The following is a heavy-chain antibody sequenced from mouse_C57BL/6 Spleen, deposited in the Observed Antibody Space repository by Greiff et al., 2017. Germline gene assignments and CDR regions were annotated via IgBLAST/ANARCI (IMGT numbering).Heavy chain of an antibody. V-gene: IGHV1-15*01. CDR3: TRAYYSNYLFAY. J-gene: IGHJ3*01. CDR2: IDPETGGT. CDR1: GYTFTDYE. D-gene: IGHD2-5*01. Sequence: VQRVESGAELVRPGASVTLSCKASGYTFTDYEMHWVKQTPVHGLEWIGAIDPETGGTAYNQKFKGKAILTADKSSSTAYMELRSLTSEDSAVYYCTRAYYSNYLFAYWGQGTLVTVSA.